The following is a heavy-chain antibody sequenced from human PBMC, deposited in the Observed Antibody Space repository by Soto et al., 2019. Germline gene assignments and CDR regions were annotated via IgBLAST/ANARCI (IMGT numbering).Heavy chain of an antibody. CDR3: ARDFKDIVLVPAAISAPWFDP. V-gene: IGHV3-30-3*01. CDR2: ISYDGSNK. J-gene: IGHJ5*02. CDR1: GFTFSSYA. D-gene: IGHD2-2*01. Sequence: QVQLVESGGGVVQPGRSLRLSCAASGFTFSSYAMHWVRQAPGKGLEWVAVISYDGSNKYYADSVKGRFTISRDNSKNTLYLQMNSLRAEDTAVYYCARDFKDIVLVPAAISAPWFDPWGQGTLVTVSS.